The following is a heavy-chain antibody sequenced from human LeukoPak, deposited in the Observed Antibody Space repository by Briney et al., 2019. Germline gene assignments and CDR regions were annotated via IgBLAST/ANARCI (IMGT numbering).Heavy chain of an antibody. Sequence: PSETLSLTCTLSSGSLSSSYWSWIRQPAGKGLEWIGRIYTSGSTNYNPSLKSRVTISVDTSKNQFSLKLSSVTAADTAVYYCARVSVVRGVIMGFDPWGQGTLVTVSS. CDR1: SGSLSSSY. CDR3: ARVSVVRGVIMGFDP. J-gene: IGHJ5*02. V-gene: IGHV4-4*07. D-gene: IGHD3-10*01. CDR2: IYTSGST.